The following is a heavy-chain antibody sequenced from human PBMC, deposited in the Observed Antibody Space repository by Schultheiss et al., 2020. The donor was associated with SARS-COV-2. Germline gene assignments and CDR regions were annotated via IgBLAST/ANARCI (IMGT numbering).Heavy chain of an antibody. Sequence: SQTLSLTCTVSGGSISSSSYYWGWIRQPPGKGLEWIGYIYYSGSTNYNPSLKSRVTISVDTSKNQFSLKLSSVTAADTAVYYCARDAGRFLNYWGQGTLVTVSS. CDR3: ARDAGRFLNY. D-gene: IGHD3-3*01. CDR1: GGSISSSSYY. V-gene: IGHV4-61*05. CDR2: IYYSGST. J-gene: IGHJ4*02.